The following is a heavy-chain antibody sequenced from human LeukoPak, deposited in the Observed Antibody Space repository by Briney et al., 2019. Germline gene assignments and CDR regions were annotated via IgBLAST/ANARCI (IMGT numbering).Heavy chain of an antibody. J-gene: IGHJ4*02. Sequence: PGGSLRLSCAASGFTFTSYGMHWVRQAPGKGLEWVALIWYDGSNQYYADSAKGRFTISRDNSKNTLYLQMNSLRAEDTSVYYCARDYGGNSYYFDYWGQGTLATVSS. V-gene: IGHV3-33*01. CDR3: ARDYGGNSYYFDY. CDR2: IWYDGSNQ. D-gene: IGHD4-23*01. CDR1: GFTFTSYG.